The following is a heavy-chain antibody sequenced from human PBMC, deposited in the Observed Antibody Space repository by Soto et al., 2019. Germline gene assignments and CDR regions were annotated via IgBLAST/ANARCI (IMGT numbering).Heavy chain of an antibody. CDR1: GFTFSAYD. Sequence: PGGSLRLSCAASGFTFSAYDLHCVRQTTGKGLEWFSAIGAADDPYYLGSVKGRFTISRENAKNSLYLQMNSLRAEDTAVYYCARAYSGRLPRRADYYFAMDVWGQGTTVNVSS. V-gene: IGHV3-13*05. D-gene: IGHD2-15*01. CDR2: IGAADDP. CDR3: ARAYSGRLPRRADYYFAMDV. J-gene: IGHJ6*02.